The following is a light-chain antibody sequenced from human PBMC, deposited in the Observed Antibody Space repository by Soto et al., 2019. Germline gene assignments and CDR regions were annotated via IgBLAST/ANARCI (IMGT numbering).Light chain of an antibody. CDR3: SSYGGSNNLV. Sequence: QSALTQPPSASGSPGQSVTISCTGTSSDVGHYIYVSWYQQQPGKAPKLMIYEVSKRPSGVPDRFSGSKSGNTASLTVSGLQAEDEADYYCSSYGGSNNLVFGGGTKRTVL. J-gene: IGLJ3*02. CDR2: EVS. CDR1: SSDVGHYIY. V-gene: IGLV2-8*01.